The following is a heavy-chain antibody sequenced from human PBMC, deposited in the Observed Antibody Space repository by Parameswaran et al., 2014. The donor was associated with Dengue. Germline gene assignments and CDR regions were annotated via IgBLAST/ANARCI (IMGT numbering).Heavy chain of an antibody. J-gene: IGHJ6*02. Sequence: VRPDARKGLEWVSSISSSSSYIYYADSVKGRFTISRDNAKNSLYLQMNSLRAEDTAVYYCARGTVTTLGHYYYYGMDVWGQGTTVTVSS. V-gene: IGHV3-21*01. CDR3: ARGTVTTLGHYYYYGMDV. D-gene: IGHD4-17*01. CDR2: ISSSSSYI.